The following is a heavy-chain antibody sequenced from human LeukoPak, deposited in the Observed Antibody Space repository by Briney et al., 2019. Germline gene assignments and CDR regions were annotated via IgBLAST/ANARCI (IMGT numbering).Heavy chain of an antibody. CDR3: AREDLTAPTTYWFDY. Sequence: SETLSLTCTVSGGSITYFYWSWIRQPPGKELEWIGYSYYSGTTNYNPSPKSRVTISVDTSKNQFSLKLTSVSAADTAVYYCAREDLTAPTTYWFDYWGRGILVTVSS. J-gene: IGHJ4*02. CDR1: GGSITYFY. D-gene: IGHD2-2*01. CDR2: SYYSGTT. V-gene: IGHV4-59*01.